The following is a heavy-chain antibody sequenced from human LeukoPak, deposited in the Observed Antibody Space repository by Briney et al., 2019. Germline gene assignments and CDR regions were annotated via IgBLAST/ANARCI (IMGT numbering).Heavy chain of an antibody. CDR2: ISAYNGNT. Sequence: ASVKVSCKASGYTSTSYGIIWVRQAPGQGLEWMGWISAYNGNTNFAQKLQGRVTMTTDTSTSTAYMDLRSLRSDDTAVYYCASDQAATNTQVRFCLDWGQGTLVTVSS. CDR3: ASDQAATNTQVRFCLD. D-gene: IGHD3-9*01. J-gene: IGHJ4*02. V-gene: IGHV1-18*01. CDR1: GYTSTSYG.